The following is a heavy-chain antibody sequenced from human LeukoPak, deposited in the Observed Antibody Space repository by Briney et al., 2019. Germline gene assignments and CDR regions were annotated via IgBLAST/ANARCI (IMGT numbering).Heavy chain of an antibody. J-gene: IGHJ4*02. CDR1: GGTFSSYA. CDR2: IIPIFGTA. Sequence: ASVTVSCKASGGTFSSYAISWVRQAPGQGLEWMGGIIPIFGTANYAQKFQGRVTITADESTSTAYMELSSLRSEDTAVYYCARKLSSGSYMNYWGQGTLVTVSS. D-gene: IGHD1-26*01. V-gene: IGHV1-69*01. CDR3: ARKLSSGSYMNY.